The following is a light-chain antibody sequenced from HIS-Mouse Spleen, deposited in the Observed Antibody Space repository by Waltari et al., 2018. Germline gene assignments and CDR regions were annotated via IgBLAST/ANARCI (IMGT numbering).Light chain of an antibody. CDR1: QGISSY. V-gene: IGKV1-9*01. J-gene: IGKJ1*01. CDR2: CSS. Sequence: DIQLTQSPSFLSASVGDRVTITCRASQGISSYLAWYQQKPGKAPKPLIYCSSTLQSGVPTRVSGSGSGTEFTLTISSLQPEDFATYYCQQLNSYPPTFGQGTKVEIK. CDR3: QQLNSYPPT.